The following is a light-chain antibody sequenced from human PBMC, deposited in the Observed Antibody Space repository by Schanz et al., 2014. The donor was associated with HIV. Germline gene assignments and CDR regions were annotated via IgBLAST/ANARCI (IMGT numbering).Light chain of an antibody. Sequence: QSALTQPRSVSGSPGQSVTISCTGTSSDVGGYNYVSWYQQHPGKAPKLLVYEGSRRPSGVSSRFSGSKSGNTASLTISGLQAEDEGDYYCGSYAHSNRWVFGGGTKVTVL. CDR1: SSDVGGYNY. CDR2: EGS. J-gene: IGLJ3*02. CDR3: GSYAHSNRWV. V-gene: IGLV2-11*01.